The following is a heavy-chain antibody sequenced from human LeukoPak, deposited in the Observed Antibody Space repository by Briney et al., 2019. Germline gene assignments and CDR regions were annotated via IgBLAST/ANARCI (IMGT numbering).Heavy chain of an antibody. J-gene: IGHJ1*01. D-gene: IGHD2-21*02. V-gene: IGHV4-59*08. Sequence: PSETLSITCTVSGGAIDNYYWSWIRQPRGKGLEWIAYVYYSGTINYNPSLESRVTISVDTSKNQFSLRLTSVAAADTAVYYCARHGTAAGPFQLWGQGTLVTVSS. CDR3: ARHGTAAGPFQL. CDR1: GGAIDNYY. CDR2: VYYSGTI.